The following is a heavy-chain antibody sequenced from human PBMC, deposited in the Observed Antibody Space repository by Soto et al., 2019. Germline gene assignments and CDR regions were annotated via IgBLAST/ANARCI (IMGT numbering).Heavy chain of an antibody. CDR3: ARVLVFSSTSFYGWEDNCFAP. D-gene: IGHD2-2*01. Sequence: ASVKVSCTASGYTFTSYGISWVRQAPGQGLEWMGWISAYNGNTNYAQKLQGRVTMTTDTSTSTAYMELRSLRSDDTAVYYCARVLVFSSTSFYGWEDNCFAPWGKGTLVTVSS. CDR2: ISAYNGNT. V-gene: IGHV1-18*01. CDR1: GYTFTSYG. J-gene: IGHJ5*02.